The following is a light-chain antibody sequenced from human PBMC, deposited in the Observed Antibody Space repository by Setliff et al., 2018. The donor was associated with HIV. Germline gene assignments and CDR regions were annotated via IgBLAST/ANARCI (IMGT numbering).Light chain of an antibody. CDR1: SSDVGGYSH. J-gene: IGLJ1*01. CDR2: EVR. Sequence: QSVLTQPASVSGSPGQSITISCTGTSSDVGGYSHVSWYQQHPGKAPKLIIYEVRNRPSGVSNRFSGSKSGNTASLTTSGLQAEDEADYYCSSYAVTNTLPFGTGTKV. CDR3: SSYAVTNTLP. V-gene: IGLV2-14*01.